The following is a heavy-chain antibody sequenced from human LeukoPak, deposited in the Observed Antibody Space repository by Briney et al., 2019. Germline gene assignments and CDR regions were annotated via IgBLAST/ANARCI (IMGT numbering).Heavy chain of an antibody. CDR3: AKEIRCSGGSCYPGDAFDI. V-gene: IGHV3-23*01. J-gene: IGHJ3*02. CDR2: ISGSGGST. D-gene: IGHD2-15*01. CDR1: GFTSSSYA. Sequence: GGSLRLSCAASGFTSSSYAMSWVRQAPGKGLEWVSAISGSGGSTYYADSVKGRFTISRDNSKNTLYLQMNSLRAEDTAVYYCAKEIRCSGGSCYPGDAFDIWGQGTMVTVSS.